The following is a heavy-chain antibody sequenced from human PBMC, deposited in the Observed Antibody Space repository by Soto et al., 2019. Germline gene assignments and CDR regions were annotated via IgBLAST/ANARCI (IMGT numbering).Heavy chain of an antibody. D-gene: IGHD6-13*01. CDR3: ARDLAAAAY. CDR2: INPLPTSGST. J-gene: IGHJ4*02. V-gene: IGHV1-46*01. CDR1: GYIFTNYY. Sequence: QVQLVQSGAEVKKPGASVKVSCKASGYIFTNYYIHWVRQAPGQGLGWMAIINPLPTSGSTNYAQKLQGRVTVNRDTSTSTVYMELSSLRSEDTAIYYCARDLAAAAYWGQGTLVTVSS.